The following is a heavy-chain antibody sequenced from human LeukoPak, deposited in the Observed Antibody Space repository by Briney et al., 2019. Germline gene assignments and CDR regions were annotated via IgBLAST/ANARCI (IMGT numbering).Heavy chain of an antibody. V-gene: IGHV4-38-2*01. J-gene: IGHJ4*02. D-gene: IGHD1-1*01. CDR3: GRGNWNDAGGDF. Sequence: SETLSLTCVVSGYSISSGFHWGWIRQPPGKGLEWIGSIYRSGTTYYSPSLKSRVTISVDTSKNQFSLKLTSVTAADTAVYYCGRGNWNDAGGDFWGQGTLVTVSS. CDR2: IYRSGTT. CDR1: GYSISSGFH.